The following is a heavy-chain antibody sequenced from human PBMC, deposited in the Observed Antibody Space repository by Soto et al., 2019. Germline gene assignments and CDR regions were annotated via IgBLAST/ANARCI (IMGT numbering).Heavy chain of an antibody. Sequence: PSETLSLTRTVSGGSISSGGYYWSWIRQHPGKGLEWIGYIYYSGSTYYNPSLKSRVTISVDTSKNQFSLKLSSVTAADTAVYYCARVRSFLSAIVVVPAATGHNWFVPWGQGTLVTVSS. CDR3: ARVRSFLSAIVVVPAATGHNWFVP. CDR1: GGSISSGGYY. D-gene: IGHD2-2*01. CDR2: IYYSGST. V-gene: IGHV4-31*03. J-gene: IGHJ5*02.